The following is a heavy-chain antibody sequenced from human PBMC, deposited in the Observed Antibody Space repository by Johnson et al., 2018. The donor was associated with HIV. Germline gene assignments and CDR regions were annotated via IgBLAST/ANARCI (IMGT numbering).Heavy chain of an antibody. CDR1: GFTFDDYA. J-gene: IGHJ3*02. CDR2: ISWNSGSI. V-gene: IGHV3-9*01. CDR3: ARGQQLVLGAFDI. Sequence: VQLVESGGGLVQPGRSLRLSCAASGFTFDDYAMHWVRQAPGKGLEWVSGISWNSGSIGYADSVKGRFTISRDNSKNTLYLQMNSLRAEDTAVYYCARGQQLVLGAFDIWGQGTMVTVSS. D-gene: IGHD6-13*01.